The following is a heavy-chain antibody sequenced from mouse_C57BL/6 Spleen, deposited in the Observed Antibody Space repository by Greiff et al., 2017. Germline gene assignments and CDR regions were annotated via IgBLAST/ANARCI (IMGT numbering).Heavy chain of an antibody. J-gene: IGHJ3*01. Sequence: QVQLKQPGAELVKPGASVKVSCKASGYTFTSYWMHWVKQRPGQGLEWIGRIHPSDSDTNYNQKFKGKATLTVDKSSSTAYMQLSSLTSEDSAVYYCAIKNYSNRAWFAYWGQGTLVTVSA. CDR2: IHPSDSDT. CDR1: GYTFTSYW. V-gene: IGHV1-74*01. CDR3: AIKNYSNRAWFAY. D-gene: IGHD2-5*01.